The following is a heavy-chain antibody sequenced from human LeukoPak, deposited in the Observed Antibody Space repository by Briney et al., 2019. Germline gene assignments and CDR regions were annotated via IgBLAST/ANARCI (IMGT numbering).Heavy chain of an antibody. V-gene: IGHV3-48*02. J-gene: IGHJ4*02. CDR3: ARDPDWLEY. Sequence: GGSLRLSCAASVFTFSSYSMNWVRQAPGEGLEWVAYISKSITRTHYADSVEGRFIISRDNAKNSLYLQMNSLRDEDTAVYYCARDPDWLEYGGQGPLVTVSS. CDR1: VFTFSSYS. CDR2: ISKSITRT. D-gene: IGHD3/OR15-3a*01.